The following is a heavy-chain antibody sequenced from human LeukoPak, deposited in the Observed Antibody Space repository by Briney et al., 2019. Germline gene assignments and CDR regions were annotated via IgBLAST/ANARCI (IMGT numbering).Heavy chain of an antibody. CDR3: ARLWYSSSSLDY. D-gene: IGHD6-6*01. CDR2: IYYSGST. V-gene: IGHV4-39*01. J-gene: IGHJ4*02. Sequence: PSETLSLTCTVSGGSISSSSYYWGWIRQPPGKGLECIGSIYYSGSTYYNPSLKSRVTISVDTSKNQFSLKLSSVTAAATAVYYCARLWYSSSSLDYWGQGTLVTVSS. CDR1: GGSISSSSYY.